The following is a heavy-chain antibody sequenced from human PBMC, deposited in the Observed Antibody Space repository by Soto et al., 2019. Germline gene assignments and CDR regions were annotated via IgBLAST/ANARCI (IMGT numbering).Heavy chain of an antibody. Sequence: GGSLRLSCVASGFTFSNYAMSWVRQAPGGGLEWVSSMSGSSSTTYYADSVRGRFTISRDRSKNTLYLQMSSLRAEDTALYYCAKNQERELPRVIDFWGQGTLVTVSS. J-gene: IGHJ4*02. CDR1: GFTFSNYA. D-gene: IGHD1-7*01. V-gene: IGHV3-23*01. CDR3: AKNQERELPRVIDF. CDR2: MSGSSSTT.